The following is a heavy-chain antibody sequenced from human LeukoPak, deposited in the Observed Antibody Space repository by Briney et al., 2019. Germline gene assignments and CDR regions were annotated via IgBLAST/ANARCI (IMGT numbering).Heavy chain of an antibody. Sequence: SETLSLTCTVSGGSISSSSYYWGWIRQPPGKGLEWIGSIYYSGSTYYNPSLKSRVTISVDTSKNQFSLKLSSVPAADTAVYYCARSVSSWQTSKTYYYYYYGMDVWGQGTTVTVSS. J-gene: IGHJ6*02. D-gene: IGHD6-13*01. CDR3: ARSVSSWQTSKTYYYYYYGMDV. V-gene: IGHV4-39*01. CDR1: GGSISSSSYY. CDR2: IYYSGST.